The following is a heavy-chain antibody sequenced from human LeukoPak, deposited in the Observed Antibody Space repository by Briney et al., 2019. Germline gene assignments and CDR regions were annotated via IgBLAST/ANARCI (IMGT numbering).Heavy chain of an antibody. V-gene: IGHV3-23*01. J-gene: IGHJ4*02. D-gene: IGHD3-22*01. Sequence: GETLRLSCAASGFTFSSHGMNWVRQAPGKGLEWVSGITGSGGNRYYADSVKGRFTISRDNSKNTLYLQMNSLRAEDTAVYYCAKDSLYYDSSGYYGSYDYWGQGTLVTVSS. CDR3: AKDSLYYDSSGYYGSYDY. CDR1: GFTFSSHG. CDR2: ITGSGGNR.